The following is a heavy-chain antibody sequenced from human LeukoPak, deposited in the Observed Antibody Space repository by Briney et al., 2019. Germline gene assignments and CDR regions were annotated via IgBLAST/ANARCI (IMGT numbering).Heavy chain of an antibody. Sequence: ASVKVSCKASGYTFTSYYMHWVRQAPGQGLEWMGIINPSGGSTSYAQKFQGRVTMTRDTSTSTVYMELSSLRSEDTAVYYCARAALNMGIAAALYYYMDVWGKGTTVTVSS. CDR3: ARAALNMGIAAALYYYMDV. CDR1: GYTFTSYY. CDR2: INPSGGST. D-gene: IGHD6-13*01. J-gene: IGHJ6*03. V-gene: IGHV1-46*01.